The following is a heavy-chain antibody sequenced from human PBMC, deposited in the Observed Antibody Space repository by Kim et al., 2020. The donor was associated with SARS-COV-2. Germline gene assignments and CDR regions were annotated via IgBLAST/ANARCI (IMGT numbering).Heavy chain of an antibody. V-gene: IGHV3-11*04. D-gene: IGHD4-17*01. Sequence: ADSVKGRFTISRDNAKNSLYLQMNSLRAEDTAVYYCARETYTVTIDAFDIWGQGTMVTVSS. CDR3: ARETYTVTIDAFDI. J-gene: IGHJ3*02.